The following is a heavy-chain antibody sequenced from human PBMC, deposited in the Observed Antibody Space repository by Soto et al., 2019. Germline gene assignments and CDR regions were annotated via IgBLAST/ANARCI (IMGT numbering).Heavy chain of an antibody. D-gene: IGHD2-15*01. Sequence: ASVKVSCKASGYLFTAYSMHWVRLAPGQGLEWMGVVNPSGGSTKYAQNFQGRVTMTRDTSTTTIYMELSSLRSDDTAIYYCAREENCSGGTCYSEYFHRWGQGTLVAVSS. CDR1: GYLFTAYS. V-gene: IGHV1-46*01. CDR3: AREENCSGGTCYSEYFHR. J-gene: IGHJ1*01. CDR2: VNPSGGST.